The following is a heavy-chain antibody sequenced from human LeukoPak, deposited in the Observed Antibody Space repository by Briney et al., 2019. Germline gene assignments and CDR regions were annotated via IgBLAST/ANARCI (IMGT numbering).Heavy chain of an antibody. J-gene: IGHJ3*02. CDR2: INPNSGGT. D-gene: IGHD4-11*01. Sequence: ASVTVSFMSSVYTLTGYYMHWVRQAPGQGLESMGWINPNSGGTNYAQKSQGRVTITRDTSISTAYMELSRLRSDGTAVYYCAPLASKDAFDIWGEGKMVTVSS. CDR1: VYTLTGYY. V-gene: IGHV1-2*02. CDR3: APLASKDAFDI.